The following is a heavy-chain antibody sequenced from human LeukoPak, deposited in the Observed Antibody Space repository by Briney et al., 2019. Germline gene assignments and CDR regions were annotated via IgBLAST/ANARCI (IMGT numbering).Heavy chain of an antibody. V-gene: IGHV4-4*07. D-gene: IGHD3-22*01. CDR3: ARGISPGPYYDSSGYYYVDWFDP. J-gene: IGHJ5*02. Sequence: SETLSLTCTVSGGSISSYYWSWIRQPAGKGLEWIGRIYTSGSTNYNPSLKSRVTMSVDTSKNQFSLKLSSVTAADTAVYYCARGISPGPYYDSSGYYYVDWFDPWGQGTLVTVSS. CDR1: GGSISSYY. CDR2: IYTSGST.